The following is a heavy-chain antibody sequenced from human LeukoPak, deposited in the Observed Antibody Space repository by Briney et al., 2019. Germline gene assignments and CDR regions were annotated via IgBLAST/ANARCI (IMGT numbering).Heavy chain of an antibody. J-gene: IGHJ3*02. CDR2: INHSGST. V-gene: IGHV4-34*01. CDR1: GGSFSGYY. Sequence: PSETLSLTCAVYGGSFSGYYWSWIRQPPGKGLEWIGEINHSGSTSYNPSLKSRVTISVDTSKNQFSLKLSSVAAADTAVYYCARLRWSSGAFDIWGQGTMVTVSS. D-gene: IGHD4-23*01. CDR3: ARLRWSSGAFDI.